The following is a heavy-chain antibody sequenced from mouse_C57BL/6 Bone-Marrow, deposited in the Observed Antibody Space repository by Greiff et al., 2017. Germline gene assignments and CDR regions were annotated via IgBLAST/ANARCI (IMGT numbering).Heavy chain of an antibody. D-gene: IGHD1-1*01. J-gene: IGHJ2*01. CDR2: IDPEDGET. V-gene: IGHV14-2*01. Sequence: EVKLMESGAELVKPGASVKLSCTASGFNINDYYIHWVKQRTEQGLEWIGRIDPEDGETKYAPKFKDKATITADTSSNTAYLQLSSLTSEDTAVYYCTSSLIYYGTDYWGQGTTLTVSS. CDR1: GFNINDYY. CDR3: TSSLIYYGTDY.